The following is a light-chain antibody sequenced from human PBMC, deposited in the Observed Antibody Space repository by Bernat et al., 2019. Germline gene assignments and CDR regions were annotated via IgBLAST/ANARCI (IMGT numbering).Light chain of an antibody. CDR2: ATS. Sequence: DIQMTQSQSSLSASVGDRVTITCRASQGLSSGSAWYQQKPGTAPKLLIYATSSLHSGVPSRFSGSGSGTDFTLTISSLQPEDFATYYCQQVNSFPLTFGGGTKVEIK. CDR3: QQVNSFPLT. J-gene: IGKJ4*01. V-gene: IGKV1D-12*01. CDR1: QGLSSG.